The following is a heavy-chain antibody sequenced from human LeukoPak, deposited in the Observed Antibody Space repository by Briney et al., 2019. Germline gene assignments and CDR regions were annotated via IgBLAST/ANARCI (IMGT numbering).Heavy chain of an antibody. CDR1: GVSISSGGYY. V-gene: IGHV4-31*03. CDR3: AREVVGATRFDY. D-gene: IGHD1-26*01. J-gene: IGHJ4*02. CDR2: IYYSGST. Sequence: SQTLSLTCTVSGVSISSGGYYWSWIRQHPGKGLEWIGYIYYSGSTYYNPSLKSRVTISVDTSKNQFSLKLSSVTAADTAVYYCAREVVGATRFDYWGQGTLVTVSS.